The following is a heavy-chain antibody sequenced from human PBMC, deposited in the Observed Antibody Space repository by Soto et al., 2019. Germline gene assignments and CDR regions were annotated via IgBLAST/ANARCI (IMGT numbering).Heavy chain of an antibody. J-gene: IGHJ3*02. CDR2: IYQNGGT. Sequence: QVQLQESGPGLVKPSGTLSLTCAVSGGSISSSTWCRWVRQPPGKGLGWIGEIYQNGGTNYTPSLRSRVTRSVDKSKNQFSLRLNSVTAADTAVYYCASPWGSFLTGRADALDIWGQGTMVTVSS. CDR1: GGSISSSTW. CDR3: ASPWGSFLTGRADALDI. V-gene: IGHV4-4*02. D-gene: IGHD3-9*01.